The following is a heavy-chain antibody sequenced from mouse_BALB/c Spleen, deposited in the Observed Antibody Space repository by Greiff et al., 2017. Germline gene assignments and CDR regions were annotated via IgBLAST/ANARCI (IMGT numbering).Heavy chain of an antibody. CDR3: ARDPTGAMDY. Sequence: EVKVVESGGGLVQHGGSLRLSCATSGFTFSDFYMEWVRQPPGKRLEWIAASRNKANDYTTEYSASVKGRFIVSRDTSQSILYLQMNALRAEDTAIYYCARDPTGAMDYWGQGTSVTVSS. J-gene: IGHJ4*01. CDR2: SRNKANDYTT. D-gene: IGHD1-1*01. V-gene: IGHV7-1*02. CDR1: GFTFSDFY.